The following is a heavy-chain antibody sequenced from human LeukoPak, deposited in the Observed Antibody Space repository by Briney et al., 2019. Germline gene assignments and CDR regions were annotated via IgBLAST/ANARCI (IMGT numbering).Heavy chain of an antibody. CDR2: INPNSGGT. J-gene: IGHJ3*02. Sequence: ASVKVSCKASGYTFTGYYMHWVRQAPGQGLEWMGWINPNSGGTNYAQKFQGRVTMTRDTSISTAYMELSRLRSDDTAVYYCARVQRSSGSYYRVFDAFDIWGQGTMVTVSS. D-gene: IGHD3-10*01. V-gene: IGHV1-2*02. CDR3: ARVQRSSGSYYRVFDAFDI. CDR1: GYTFTGYY.